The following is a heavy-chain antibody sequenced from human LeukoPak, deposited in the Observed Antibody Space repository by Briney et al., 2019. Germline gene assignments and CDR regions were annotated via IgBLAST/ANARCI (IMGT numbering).Heavy chain of an antibody. CDR3: ARDGEGRLDY. Sequence: SETLSLTCAVYGGSFSGYYWSWIRQPPGKGLEWIGEINHSGSTNYNPSLKSRVTISVDTSKNQFSLKLSSVTAADTAVYYCARDGEGRLDYWGQGTLVTVSS. V-gene: IGHV4-34*01. CDR1: GGSFSGYY. D-gene: IGHD3-3*01. J-gene: IGHJ4*02. CDR2: INHSGST.